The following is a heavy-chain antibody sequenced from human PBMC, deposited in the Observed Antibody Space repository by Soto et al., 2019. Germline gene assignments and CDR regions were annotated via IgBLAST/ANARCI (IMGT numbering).Heavy chain of an antibody. CDR3: GGRQLPNDYYGMDV. D-gene: IGHD2-2*01. Sequence: SVKVSCMASGGTFSSYAISWVRQAPGQGLEWMGGIIPIFGTANYAQKFQGRVTITADESTRTAYMELRSLRSEDTAVYYCGGRQLPNDYYGMDVWGQGTTLTVSS. CDR2: IIPIFGTA. J-gene: IGHJ6*02. CDR1: GGTFSSYA. V-gene: IGHV1-69*13.